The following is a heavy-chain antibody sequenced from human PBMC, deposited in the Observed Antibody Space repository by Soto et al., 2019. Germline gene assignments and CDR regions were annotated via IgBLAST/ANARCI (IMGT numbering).Heavy chain of an antibody. D-gene: IGHD6-13*01. CDR1: GGPIGSNA. V-gene: IGHV1-69*13. CDR3: ARCRVKRRKEKGEAGRGVRYYSYGMDV. Sequence: SVQASCKASGGPIGSNAISWGRQAPGQGLKWMGGIIPIFGTANYAQKFQGRVTITADESTSTAYMELSSLRSEDTAVYYCARCRVKRRKEKGEAGRGVRYYSYGMDVRG. CDR2: IIPIFGTA. J-gene: IGHJ6*02.